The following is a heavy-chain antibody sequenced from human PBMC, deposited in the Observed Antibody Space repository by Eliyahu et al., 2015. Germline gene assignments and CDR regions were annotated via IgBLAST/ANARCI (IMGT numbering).Heavy chain of an antibody. J-gene: IGHJ5*02. CDR1: GFTFSSXA. V-gene: IGHV3-23*04. Sequence: EVQLVESGGGLVQPGGSLRLSCAASGFTFSSXAMSWVRQAPGKGLEWVSAIXGXGGSTYYADSVKGRFTISRDNSKNTLYLQMNSLRAEDTAVYYCAKDRNYYDTREFDPWGQGTLVTVSS. CDR3: AKDRNYYDTREFDP. CDR2: IXGXGGST. D-gene: IGHD3-22*01.